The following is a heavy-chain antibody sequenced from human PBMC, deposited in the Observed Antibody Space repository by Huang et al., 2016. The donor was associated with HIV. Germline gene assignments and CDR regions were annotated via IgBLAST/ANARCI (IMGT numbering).Heavy chain of an antibody. CDR2: ISYYGTAK. CDR1: GFTFSSYG. CDR3: AKDFQAATGGNTFDY. V-gene: IGHV3-30*18. Sequence: QVQLVESGGGVVQPGRSLRLSCAASGFTFSSYGMHWVRQAPGKGLEWVALISYYGTAKHYADSVKGRFTISRDNSKNTLYLQMNSLRIEDTAVYYCAKDFQAATGGNTFDYWGQGTLVTVSS. D-gene: IGHD6-13*01. J-gene: IGHJ4*02.